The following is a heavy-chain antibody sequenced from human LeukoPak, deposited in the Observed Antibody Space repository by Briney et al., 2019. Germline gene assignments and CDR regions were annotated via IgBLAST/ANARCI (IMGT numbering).Heavy chain of an antibody. V-gene: IGHV1-8*01. Sequence: ASVKVSCKASGYTFTSYDINWVRQATGQGLEWMGWMNPNSGNTGYAQKFQGRVTMTRNTSISTAYMELSSLRSEDTAVYYCARSRKEGLPVDYYYYYMDVWGKGPRSPSP. D-gene: IGHD2-21*02. CDR3: ARSRKEGLPVDYYYYYMDV. J-gene: IGHJ6*03. CDR2: MNPNSGNT. CDR1: GYTFTSYD.